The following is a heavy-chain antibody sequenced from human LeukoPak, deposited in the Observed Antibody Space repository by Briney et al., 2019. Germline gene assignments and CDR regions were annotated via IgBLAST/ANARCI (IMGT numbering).Heavy chain of an antibody. V-gene: IGHV6-1*01. J-gene: IGHJ6*03. CDR3: ARGVGYSYGFYYYYMDV. D-gene: IGHD5-18*01. Sequence: SQTLSLTFALSGDRVSSNSAAWICLRHSPSRGLEGLGSTYYRSKWYNEYEVSVKSRITINPDTSKNQFSLQLNSVTPEDTAVYYCARGVGYSYGFYYYYMDVWGKGTTVTVSS. CDR2: TYYRSKWYN. CDR1: GDRVSSNSAA.